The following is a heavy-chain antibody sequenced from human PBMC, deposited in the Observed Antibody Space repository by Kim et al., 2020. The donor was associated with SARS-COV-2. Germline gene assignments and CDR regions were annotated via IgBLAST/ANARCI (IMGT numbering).Heavy chain of an antibody. J-gene: IGHJ4*02. CDR1: GFTFNTHM. CDR3: ATIGTYDAVPHDY. V-gene: IGHV3-30-3*01. D-gene: IGHD3-3*01. Sequence: GGSLRLSCVASGFTFNTHMMHWVRQAPGKGLEWVTLISSDGTNKYYADSVKGRFTISRDNSNNSMYLQMNSLRPDDTAVYFCATIGTYDAVPHDYWGQGTLVTVSS. CDR2: ISSDGTNK.